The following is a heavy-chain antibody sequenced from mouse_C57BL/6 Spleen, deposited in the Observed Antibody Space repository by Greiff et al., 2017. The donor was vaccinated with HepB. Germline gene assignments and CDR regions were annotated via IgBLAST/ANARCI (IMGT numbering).Heavy chain of an antibody. CDR3: AREEWGLYYFDY. CDR1: GYSFTSYY. Sequence: QVQLQQSGPELVKPGASVKISCKASGYSFTSYYIHWVKQRPGQGLEWIGWIYPGSGNTKYNEKFKGKATLTADTSSSTAYMQLSSLTSEDSAVYYCAREEWGLYYFDYWGQGTTLTVSS. V-gene: IGHV1-66*01. CDR2: IYPGSGNT. J-gene: IGHJ2*01.